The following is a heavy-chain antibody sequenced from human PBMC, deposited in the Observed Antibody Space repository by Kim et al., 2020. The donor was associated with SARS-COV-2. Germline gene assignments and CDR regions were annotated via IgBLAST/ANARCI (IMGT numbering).Heavy chain of an antibody. CDR3: ANPRQPDY. V-gene: IGHV3-23*01. CDR1: GFTFSNYG. D-gene: IGHD6-13*01. Sequence: GGSLRHSCAVSGFTFSNYGMTWVRQAPGKGLEWVSGISGSGDTTTYADSVKGRFTISRDNSKNTLYLQMSSLRAEDTAIYYCANPRQPDYWGQGTLVTVSS. CDR2: ISGSGDTT. J-gene: IGHJ4*02.